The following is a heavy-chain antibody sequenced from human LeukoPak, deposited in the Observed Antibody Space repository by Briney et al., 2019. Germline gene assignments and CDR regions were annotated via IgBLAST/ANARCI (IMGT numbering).Heavy chain of an antibody. V-gene: IGHV3-53*01. CDR1: GFTVSSNY. Sequence: PGGSLRLSCAASGFTVSSNYMSWVRQAPGKGLEWVSVIYSGGSTYYADSVKGRFTISRDNSKNTLYLQMNSLRAEDTAVYYCARAPPGIAVAYYSMDVWGKGTTVTVSS. CDR2: IYSGGST. J-gene: IGHJ6*04. CDR3: ARAPPGIAVAYYSMDV. D-gene: IGHD6-19*01.